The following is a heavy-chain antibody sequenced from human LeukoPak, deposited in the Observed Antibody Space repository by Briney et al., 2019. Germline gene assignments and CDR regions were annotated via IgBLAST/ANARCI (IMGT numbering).Heavy chain of an antibody. Sequence: GSSVKVSCKASGGTFSSYAISWVRQAPGQGLEWMGGIIPIFGTANYAQKFQGRVTITTDEPTSTAYMELSSLRSEDTAVYYCARSFTIVGATHFDYWGQGTLVTVSS. CDR2: IIPIFGTA. V-gene: IGHV1-69*05. D-gene: IGHD1-26*01. J-gene: IGHJ4*02. CDR3: ARSFTIVGATHFDY. CDR1: GGTFSSYA.